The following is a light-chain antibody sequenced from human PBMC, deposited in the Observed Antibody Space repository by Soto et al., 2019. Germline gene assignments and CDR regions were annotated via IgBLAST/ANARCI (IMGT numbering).Light chain of an antibody. Sequence: EIVLTQSPGTLSLSPGERGTLSCRASQNLGTLYLAWFQQKSGQAPRLLIYSASRRATGIPDRFTGSGSGTDFTLTINRVEPEGFAVYFCQQYAGSPRTFGQGTKVDIK. J-gene: IGKJ1*01. CDR3: QQYAGSPRT. CDR2: SAS. CDR1: QNLGTLY. V-gene: IGKV3-20*01.